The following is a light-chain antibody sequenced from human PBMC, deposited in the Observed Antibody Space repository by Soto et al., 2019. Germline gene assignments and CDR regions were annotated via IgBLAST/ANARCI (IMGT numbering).Light chain of an antibody. CDR2: GAS. CDR3: QQYSNWPLT. V-gene: IGKV3D-15*01. CDR1: QSVSSH. J-gene: IGKJ4*01. Sequence: EIVLTQAPATLSLSPRERPTLSCRASQSVSSHLAWFQQKPGQAPRLLMFGASTRATGMPARFSGSGSGTEFTLIISSLQSEDFAVYYCQQYSNWPLTFGGGTKVDIK.